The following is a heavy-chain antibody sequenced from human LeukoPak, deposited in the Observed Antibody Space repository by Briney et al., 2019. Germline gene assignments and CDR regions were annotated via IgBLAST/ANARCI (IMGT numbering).Heavy chain of an antibody. CDR2: IKSKADGGTT. Sequence: GGSLRLSCAVSALISNNAWMSWVRQAPGKGLEWVGHIKSKADGGTTHYAAPVKGRFTLSRDDSKNTLYLQMNSLKTEDTAVYYCTTDWGHSGSYYFDYWGQGTLVTVSS. CDR3: TTDWGHSGSYYFDY. CDR1: ALISNNAW. V-gene: IGHV3-15*01. D-gene: IGHD1-26*01. J-gene: IGHJ4*02.